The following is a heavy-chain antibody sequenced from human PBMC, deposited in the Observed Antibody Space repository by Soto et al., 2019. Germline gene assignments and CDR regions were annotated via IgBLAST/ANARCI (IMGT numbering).Heavy chain of an antibody. Sequence: QVQLVQSGVEVKKPGASVKVSCKASGYTFTSYGISWVRQAPGQGLEWMGWISAYNGNTNYAQKFQGRVTMTTDTSTSIADMELRSLRSDDTAVYYCARDRGGYYDDYFDYWGQGTLVTVSS. D-gene: IGHD3-22*01. J-gene: IGHJ4*02. CDR2: ISAYNGNT. V-gene: IGHV1-18*01. CDR1: GYTFTSYG. CDR3: ARDRGGYYDDYFDY.